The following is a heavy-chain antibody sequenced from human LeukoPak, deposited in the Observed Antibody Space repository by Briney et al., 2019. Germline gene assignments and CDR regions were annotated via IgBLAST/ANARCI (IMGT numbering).Heavy chain of an antibody. Sequence: SVRVSCMPSVGTFSSYAISSMRHAPRQGLEWMAGIFPIFGTATYAHTFQGRVTITADKSTSTAYMKLTSLRPKDTAVYYCAREGYYYDIPDAFDIWGQGTMDTVSS. V-gene: IGHV1-69*06. D-gene: IGHD3-22*01. CDR2: IFPIFGTA. J-gene: IGHJ3*02. CDR1: VGTFSSYA. CDR3: AREGYYYDIPDAFDI.